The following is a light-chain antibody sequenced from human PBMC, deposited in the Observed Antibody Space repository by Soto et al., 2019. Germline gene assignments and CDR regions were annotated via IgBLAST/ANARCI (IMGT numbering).Light chain of an antibody. J-gene: IGKJ1*01. CDR1: QSVSSN. CDR3: QQYNNWPWT. Sequence: EIVMTQSPATLSVSPGERATLSCRASQSVSSNLDGYQQKPGQAPRLLLYGAPTRATGLPARFRGSGSGTEFTLTISSLQSEDFAVYYCQQYNNWPWTFGQGTKVDIK. CDR2: GAP. V-gene: IGKV3-15*01.